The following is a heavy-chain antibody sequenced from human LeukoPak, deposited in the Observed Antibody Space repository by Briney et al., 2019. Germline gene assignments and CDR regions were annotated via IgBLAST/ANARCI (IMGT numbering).Heavy chain of an antibody. Sequence: SVTVSCKASGGTFSSYAISWVRQAPGQGLEWMGRIIPIFGIANYAQKFQGRVTITADESTSTAYMELSSLRSEDTAVYYCARGDRIGRHRVTGGAFDYWGQGTLVTVSS. CDR1: GGTFSSYA. J-gene: IGHJ4*02. CDR2: IIPIFGIA. D-gene: IGHD1-26*01. CDR3: ARGDRIGRHRVTGGAFDY. V-gene: IGHV1-69*15.